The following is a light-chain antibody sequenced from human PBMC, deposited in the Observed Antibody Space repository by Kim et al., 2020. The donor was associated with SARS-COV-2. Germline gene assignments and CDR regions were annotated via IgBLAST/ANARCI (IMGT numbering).Light chain of an antibody. J-gene: IGKJ3*01. Sequence: EIVLTQSPDTLSLSPGERATLSCRASQSVSRYLAWYQHKPGQPPRLLIYDASQRATGVPAMFSGSGSERDFTLTINSLEPEDFAVYYCQQRRHWPAVSFGPGTKLDI. CDR1: QSVSRY. CDR3: QQRRHWPAVS. V-gene: IGKV3-11*02. CDR2: DAS.